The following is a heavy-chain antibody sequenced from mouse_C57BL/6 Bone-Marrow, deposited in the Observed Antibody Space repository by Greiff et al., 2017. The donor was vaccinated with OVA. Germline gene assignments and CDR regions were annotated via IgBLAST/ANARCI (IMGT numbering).Heavy chain of an antibody. V-gene: IGHV5-6*01. D-gene: IGHD2-3*01. CDR1: GFTFSSYG. J-gene: IGHJ2*01. Sequence: EVQLVESGGDLVKPGGSLKLSCAASGFTFSSYGMSWVRQTPDKRLEWVATISSGGSYTYYPDSVKGRFTISRDNAKNTLYLQMSSLKAEDTAMYYCARRRPRWGYFDYWGQGTTLTVSS. CDR3: ARRRPRWGYFDY. CDR2: ISSGGSYT.